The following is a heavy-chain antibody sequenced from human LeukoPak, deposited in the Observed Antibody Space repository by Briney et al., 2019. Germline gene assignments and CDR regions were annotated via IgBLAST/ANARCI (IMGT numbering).Heavy chain of an antibody. CDR2: ISWDGGNR. D-gene: IGHD6-13*01. Sequence: GGSLRLSCAASGFTFDDYSMHWVRQAPGKGLEWVSLISWDGGNREYADSVKGRFTISRDNSRNSLFLQMNSLTTEDTAFYYCAKDYSSSGPFDHWGQGTLVTVSS. J-gene: IGHJ4*02. CDR1: GFTFDDYS. V-gene: IGHV3-43*01. CDR3: AKDYSSSGPFDH.